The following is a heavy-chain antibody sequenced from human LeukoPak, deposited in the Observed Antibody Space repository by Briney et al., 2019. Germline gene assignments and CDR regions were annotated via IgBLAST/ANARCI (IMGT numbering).Heavy chain of an antibody. J-gene: IGHJ1*01. CDR2: IYPGGSDT. V-gene: IGHV5-51*01. CDR3: ASPYCSSTSCWEYFQH. Sequence: GESLKISCKGSGYSCTSYWIGWVRQMPGKGLEWMGIIYPGGSDTRYSPSFQGQVTISADKSISTAYLQWSSLKASDTAMYYCASPYCSSTSCWEYFQHWGKGTLVTVSS. CDR1: GYSCTSYW. D-gene: IGHD2-2*01.